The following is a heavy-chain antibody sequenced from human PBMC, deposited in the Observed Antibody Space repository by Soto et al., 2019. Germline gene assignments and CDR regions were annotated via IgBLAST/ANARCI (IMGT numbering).Heavy chain of an antibody. D-gene: IGHD6-19*01. CDR2: IHPNTAST. J-gene: IGHJ6*02. Sequence: QVQLVQSGAEVRKPGASVKVSCKASGYPYTNSYMHWVRQAPGQGLEWMGWIHPNTASTNYAQKFQGRITMTRDTSVSTIYMEVNRLTSDDTAIYFCASDFRTRGWFRQAGNFAMDVWGQGTTVIVS. CDR1: GYPYTNSY. CDR3: ASDFRTRGWFRQAGNFAMDV. V-gene: IGHV1-2*02.